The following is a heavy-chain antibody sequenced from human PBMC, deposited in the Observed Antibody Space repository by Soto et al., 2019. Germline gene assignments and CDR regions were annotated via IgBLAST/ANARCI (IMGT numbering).Heavy chain of an antibody. CDR3: AREWEYYSSSGLWYFDL. Sequence: QVQLVESGGGGVHPGRSLRLSCAGSGFSFHTHPIHWVRPAPGKGLEWVAVISYDETTKFYADSVKGRFTISRDNSENSVYLQMTCPRPDDTAVYYFAREWEYYSSSGLWYFDLWGRGALVTVSS. CDR1: GFSFHTHP. CDR2: ISYDETTK. D-gene: IGHD6-6*01. V-gene: IGHV3-30*04. J-gene: IGHJ2*01.